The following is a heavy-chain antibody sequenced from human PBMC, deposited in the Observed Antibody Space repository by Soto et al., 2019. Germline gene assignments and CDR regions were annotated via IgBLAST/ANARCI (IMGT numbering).Heavy chain of an antibody. D-gene: IGHD3-9*01. J-gene: IGHJ5*02. CDR2: ISGSATYI. CDR3: ARDRGSHEMLTDWFDP. CDR1: GFTFSSYS. V-gene: IGHV3-21*01. Sequence: EVQLLESGGGLVKPGGSLRLSCAASGFTFSSYSMNWIRQAPGKGLEWVSSISGSATYIYYADSVKGRFTISRDNAKNTLYLHMNSLRAEDTAVYFCARDRGSHEMLTDWFDPWGQGTLVTVSS.